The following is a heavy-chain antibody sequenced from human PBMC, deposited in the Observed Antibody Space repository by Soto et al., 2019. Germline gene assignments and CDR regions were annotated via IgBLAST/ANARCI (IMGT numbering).Heavy chain of an antibody. D-gene: IGHD4-4*01. V-gene: IGHV3-23*01. CDR1: GFTFSSYA. J-gene: IGHJ5*02. CDR2: ISGSGGST. Sequence: EVQLLESGGGLVQPGGSLRLSCAASGFTFSSYAMSWVRQAPGKGLEWVSAISGSGGSTYYADSVKGRFTISRDNSKNTLYLHMNSLRAEYTAVYYCAKDPYSNSSFCSWFDPWGQGTLVTVSS. CDR3: AKDPYSNSSFCSWFDP.